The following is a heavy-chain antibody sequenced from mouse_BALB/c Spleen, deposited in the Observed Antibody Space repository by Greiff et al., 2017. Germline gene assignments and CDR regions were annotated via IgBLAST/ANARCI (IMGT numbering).Heavy chain of an antibody. V-gene: IGHV5-6-3*01. J-gene: IGHJ1*01. D-gene: IGHD1-1*01. Sequence: EVKLVESGGGLVQPGGSLKLSCAASGFTFSSYGMSWVRQTPDKRLELVATINSNGGSTYYPDSVKGRFTISRDNAKNTLYLQMSSLKSEDTAMYYCARDTPHYYGSSYEYFDVWGAGTTVTVSS. CDR1: GFTFSSYG. CDR2: INSNGGST. CDR3: ARDTPHYYGSSYEYFDV.